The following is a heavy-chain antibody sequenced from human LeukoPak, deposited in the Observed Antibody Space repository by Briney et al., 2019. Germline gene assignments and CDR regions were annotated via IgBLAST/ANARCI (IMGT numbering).Heavy chain of an antibody. D-gene: IGHD2/OR15-2a*01. J-gene: IGHJ5*02. V-gene: IGHV1-69*13. Sequence: ASVTVSCKASGGTFSSYAISWVRQAPGQGLEWMGGIIPIFGTANYAQKFQGRVTITADESTSTAYMELSSLRSEDTAVYYCARASSRVAKGNRYNWFDPWGQGTLVTVSS. CDR3: ARASSRVAKGNRYNWFDP. CDR2: IIPIFGTA. CDR1: GGTFSSYA.